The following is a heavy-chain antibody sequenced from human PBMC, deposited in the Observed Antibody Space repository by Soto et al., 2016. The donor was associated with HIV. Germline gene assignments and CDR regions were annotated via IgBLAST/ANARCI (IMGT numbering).Heavy chain of an antibody. Sequence: EVRLLESGGGLVQPGGSLRLSCAASGFTFSNYAMSWVRQAPGKGLEWVSGISGSVSTYYADSIKGRFTISRDNSKNTLYLQMNGLTAEDTALYYCAKDPQYYYDTTAPFDYWGQGTLVTVSS. V-gene: IGHV3-23*01. CDR1: GFTFSNYA. CDR3: AKDPQYYYDTTAPFDY. CDR2: ISGSVST. J-gene: IGHJ4*02. D-gene: IGHD3-22*01.